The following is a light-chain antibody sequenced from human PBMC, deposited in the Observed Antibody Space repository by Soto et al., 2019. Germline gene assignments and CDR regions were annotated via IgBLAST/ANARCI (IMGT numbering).Light chain of an antibody. CDR1: ESVHRN. CDR2: YAS. Sequence: EMVMTQSPATLSVSPGERVTLSCRASESVHRNLAWYQQKPGQGPSLLIYYASTRATGVPDRFTGSGSGTEFTPTISRLQSEDFGVYHCQHYSNWPPTFGPGTKVEIK. J-gene: IGKJ3*01. CDR3: QHYSNWPPT. V-gene: IGKV3-15*01.